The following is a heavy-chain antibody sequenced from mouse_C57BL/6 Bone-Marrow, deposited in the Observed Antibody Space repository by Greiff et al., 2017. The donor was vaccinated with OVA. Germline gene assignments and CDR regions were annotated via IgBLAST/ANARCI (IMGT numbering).Heavy chain of an antibody. J-gene: IGHJ2*01. CDR1: GYTFTNYW. Sequence: VQLQQSGAELVRPGTSVKMSCKASGYTFTNYWIGWAKQRPGHGLEWIGDIYPGGGYTNYNEKFKGKATLTADKSSSTAYMQFSSLTSEDSAIYYCARTTTVVFDYWGQGTTLTVSS. CDR3: ARTTTVVFDY. CDR2: IYPGGGYT. D-gene: IGHD1-1*01. V-gene: IGHV1-63*01.